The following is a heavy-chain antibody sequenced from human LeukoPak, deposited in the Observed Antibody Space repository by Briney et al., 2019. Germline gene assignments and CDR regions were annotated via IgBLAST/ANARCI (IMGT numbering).Heavy chain of an antibody. V-gene: IGHV3-30*02. CDR2: IRYDGSNK. D-gene: IGHD3-3*01. Sequence: GGSLRLSCAASGFTSSSYGMHWVRQAPGKGLEWVAFIRYDGSNKYYADSVKGRFTISRDNSKNTLYLQMNSLRAEDTAVYYCAKDRGFWSGEDYFDYWGQGTLVTVSS. J-gene: IGHJ4*02. CDR3: AKDRGFWSGEDYFDY. CDR1: GFTSSSYG.